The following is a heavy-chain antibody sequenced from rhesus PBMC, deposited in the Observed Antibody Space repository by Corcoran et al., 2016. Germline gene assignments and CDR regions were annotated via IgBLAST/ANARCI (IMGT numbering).Heavy chain of an antibody. CDR3: ATLGGGRDY. V-gene: IGHV1-111*01. Sequence: EVQLVQSGAEVKKPGADVKISCKASGYTFTDYYPHGVRQAPGKGLGRMERVKPQDAEPDGAQEFQHRVTIPRDTSTDTAYMELIRLGSEDTAVYYLATLGGGRDYWAQGVLVTVSS. CDR1: GYTFTDYY. D-gene: IGHD2-21*01. J-gene: IGHJ4*01. CDR2: VKPQDAEP.